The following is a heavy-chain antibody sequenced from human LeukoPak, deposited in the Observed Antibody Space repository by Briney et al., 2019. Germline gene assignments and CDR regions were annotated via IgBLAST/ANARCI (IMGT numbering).Heavy chain of an antibody. V-gene: IGHV6-1*01. D-gene: IGHD2-2*01. J-gene: IGHJ4*02. Sequence: SQTLSLTCAISGDSVSSNSAAWNWIRQSPSRGLEWLGRTYYRSKWYNDHAVSVKSRITINPDTSKNQFSLQLNSVTPEDTAVYYCARDVVVVPAARTSWHEGYDYWGQGTLVTVSS. CDR2: TYYRSKWYN. CDR1: GDSVSSNSAA. CDR3: ARDVVVVPAARTSWHEGYDY.